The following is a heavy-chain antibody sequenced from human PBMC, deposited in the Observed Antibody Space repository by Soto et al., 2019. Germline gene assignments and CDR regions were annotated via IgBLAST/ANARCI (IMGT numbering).Heavy chain of an antibody. Sequence: SETLSLTCSVYGGCFRGYYWSWIRQPPGKGLEWIGEINHSGSTNYNPSLKSRVTISVDTSKKQFSLKMSPVTAADTAVYYCARGNYYYDSSGYYFYYYYGMDVWGQGTTVTVSS. J-gene: IGHJ6*02. V-gene: IGHV4-34*01. D-gene: IGHD3-22*01. CDR1: GGCFRGYY. CDR2: INHSGST. CDR3: ARGNYYYDSSGYYFYYYYGMDV.